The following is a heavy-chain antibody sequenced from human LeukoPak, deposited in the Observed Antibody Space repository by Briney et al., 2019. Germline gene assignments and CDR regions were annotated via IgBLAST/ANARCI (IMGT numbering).Heavy chain of an antibody. Sequence: PGGSLRLSCSASGFTFSTYTMYWVRHPPGKRLEWVSIIGNNGGGIHYADSVRGRFTISRDNSKNALYLQMNSLRVEDTAVYYCAIDPNWGTHSWGQGVLVTVSS. CDR2: IGNNGGGI. CDR3: AIDPNWGTHS. CDR1: GFTFSTYT. D-gene: IGHD7-27*01. V-gene: IGHV3-23*01. J-gene: IGHJ4*02.